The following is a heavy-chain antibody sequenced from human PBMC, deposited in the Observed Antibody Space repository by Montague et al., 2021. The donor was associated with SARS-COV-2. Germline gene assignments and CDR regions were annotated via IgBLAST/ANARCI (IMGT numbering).Heavy chain of an antibody. J-gene: IGHJ4*02. CDR2: IHDDGTT. CDR3: ARHDYGGH. CDR1: GFSFSSGY. V-gene: IGHV3-53*01. D-gene: IGHD4-23*01. Sequence: SLRLSCAASGFSFSSGYMSWVRQAPGKGLEWVSVIHDDGTTHYADSVKGLFTISRDNSKNTLFLQMNSLRAEDTALYYCARHDYGGHWGQGALVTVSS.